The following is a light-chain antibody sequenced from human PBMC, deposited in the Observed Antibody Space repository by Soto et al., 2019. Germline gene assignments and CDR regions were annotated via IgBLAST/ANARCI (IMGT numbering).Light chain of an antibody. Sequence: EIVLTQSPGTLSLSPGERATLSCRASQSVNSNYLGWYQKKPAQAPRLLIYGASNRATGIPDRFSGSGSGTDFTLTISRLEAEDFAVYYCQQYGRTGTFGQGTTVEIK. V-gene: IGKV3-20*01. CDR2: GAS. J-gene: IGKJ1*01. CDR1: QSVNSNY. CDR3: QQYGRTGT.